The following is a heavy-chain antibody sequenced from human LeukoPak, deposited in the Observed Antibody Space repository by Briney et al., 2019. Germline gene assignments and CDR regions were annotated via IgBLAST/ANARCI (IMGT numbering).Heavy chain of an antibody. CDR3: ARIGISARGTNFHH. D-gene: IGHD6-13*01. CDR1: GYTLTELS. Sequence: ASVKVSCKVSGYTLTELSMHWVRQAPGKGLEWMGGFDPEDGETIYAQKFQGRVTMTEDTSTDTAYMELSRLRSDDTALYYCARIGISARGTNFHHWGQGTLVTVSS. J-gene: IGHJ1*01. V-gene: IGHV1-24*01. CDR2: FDPEDGET.